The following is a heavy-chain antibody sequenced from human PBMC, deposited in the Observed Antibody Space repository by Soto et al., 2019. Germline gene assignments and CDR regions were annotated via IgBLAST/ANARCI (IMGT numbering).Heavy chain of an antibody. D-gene: IGHD4-17*01. V-gene: IGHV4-31*03. CDR2: IYYSGST. J-gene: IGHJ4*02. CDR3: ARMAVTTLFSFDY. Sequence: SETLSLTCTVSGCSISSGGYYWSWIRQHPGKGLEWIGYIYYSGSTYYNPSLKSRVTISVDTSKNQFSLKLSSVTAADTAVYYCARMAVTTLFSFDYWGQGTLVTVSS. CDR1: GCSISSGGYY.